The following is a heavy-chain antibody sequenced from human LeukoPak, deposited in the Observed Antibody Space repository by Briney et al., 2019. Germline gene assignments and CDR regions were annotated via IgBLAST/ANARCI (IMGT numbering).Heavy chain of an antibody. Sequence: PGGSLRLSCAASGFTFSRSGVHWVRQAPGKGLEWVAFIGYDGTNKYYADSVKGRFTISRDNSKNTLYLQMNSLRAEDTAVYYCARDGDYYYDSSGPYTGWFDPWGQGTLVTVSS. V-gene: IGHV3-30*02. J-gene: IGHJ5*02. CDR2: IGYDGTNK. D-gene: IGHD3-22*01. CDR3: ARDGDYYYDSSGPYTGWFDP. CDR1: GFTFSRSG.